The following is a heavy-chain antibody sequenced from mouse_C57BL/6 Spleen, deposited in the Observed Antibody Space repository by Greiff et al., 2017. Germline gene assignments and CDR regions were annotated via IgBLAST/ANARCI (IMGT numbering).Heavy chain of an antibody. CDR3: ARSITTVVEGYFDV. CDR1: GYAFSSYW. V-gene: IGHV1-80*01. Sequence: QVQLQQSGAELVKPGASVKISCKASGYAFSSYWMNWVKQRPGKGLEWIGQIYPGDGDTNYNGKFKGKATLTADKSSSTAYMQLSSLTSEDSAVYFCARSITTVVEGYFDVWGTGTTVTVSS. J-gene: IGHJ1*03. CDR2: IYPGDGDT. D-gene: IGHD1-1*01.